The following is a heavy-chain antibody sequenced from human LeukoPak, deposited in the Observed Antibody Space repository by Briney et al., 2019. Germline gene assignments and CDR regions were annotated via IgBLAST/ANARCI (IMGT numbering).Heavy chain of an antibody. V-gene: IGHV3-15*01. CDR1: GFTFSNAW. CDR3: TTDLDSSGYYFDY. CDR2: IKSKTDGGTT. D-gene: IGHD3-22*01. Sequence: GGSLRLSCAASGFTFSNAWMSWVRQAPGKGLEWVGRIKSKTDGGTTDYAAPVKGRFTISRDDSKNTLYLQMNSLKTEDTAVYYCTTDLDSSGYYFDYWGQGTLVTVSS. J-gene: IGHJ4*02.